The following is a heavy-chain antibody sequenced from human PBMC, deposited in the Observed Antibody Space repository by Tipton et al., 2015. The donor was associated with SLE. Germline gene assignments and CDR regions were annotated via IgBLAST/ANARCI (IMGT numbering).Heavy chain of an antibody. CDR1: GYTFTSYA. Sequence: QVQLVQSGAEIKKPGASVKVSCKASGYTFTSYAISWVRQAPGQGLEWMGWINPYTGNTDYAQKVQGRVTMTTDTSRSTAYLDLRSLRPDDTAVYYCAERYDSSGYPTFFDYWGQGTLVTVSS. V-gene: IGHV1-18*01. CDR2: INPYTGNT. D-gene: IGHD3-22*01. J-gene: IGHJ4*02. CDR3: AERYDSSGYPTFFDY.